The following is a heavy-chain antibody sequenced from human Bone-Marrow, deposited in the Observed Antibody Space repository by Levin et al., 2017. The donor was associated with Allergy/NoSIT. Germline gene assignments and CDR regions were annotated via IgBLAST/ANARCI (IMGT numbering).Heavy chain of an antibody. D-gene: IGHD5-24*01. J-gene: IGHJ4*02. CDR1: GYTFTSFD. CDR2: MNPNSGDT. Sequence: GESLKISCKASGYTFTSFDMHWVRQAPGQGPEWMGWMNPNSGDTGYAQGFEGRVTLTRNTSMATAYMELDSLISEDTAVYYCARVPRLRWRHFFSWGQGTPDTVSS. CDR3: ARVPRLRWRHFFS. V-gene: IGHV1-8*01.